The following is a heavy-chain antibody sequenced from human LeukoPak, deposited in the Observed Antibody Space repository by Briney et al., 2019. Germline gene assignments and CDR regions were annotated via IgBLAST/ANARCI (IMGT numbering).Heavy chain of an antibody. V-gene: IGHV3-48*02. CDR1: GFTFSSYS. Sequence: GGSLRLSCTASGFTFSSYSMNWVRQAPGKGLEWVSYISSSSSTIYYADSVKGRFTISRDNAKNSVFLQMNSLRDEDTAVYYCARPLVGGQQLVPDWGQGTLVTVSP. D-gene: IGHD6-13*01. J-gene: IGHJ4*02. CDR3: ARPLVGGQQLVPD. CDR2: ISSSSSTI.